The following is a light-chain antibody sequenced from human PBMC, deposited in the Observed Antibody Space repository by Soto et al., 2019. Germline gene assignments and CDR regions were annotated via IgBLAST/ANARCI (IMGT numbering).Light chain of an antibody. J-gene: IGKJ4*01. CDR2: GVS. V-gene: IGKV3-20*01. Sequence: EIVLTQSPGTLSLSPGERATLSCRASQSVTSTYLAWYQQKPGQAPRLLIYGVSSRATDIPDRFSGSGSGTDFTLTISRLEPEAFAVYYCQQYSRSPEVTFGGGNKVEIK. CDR1: QSVTSTY. CDR3: QQYSRSPEVT.